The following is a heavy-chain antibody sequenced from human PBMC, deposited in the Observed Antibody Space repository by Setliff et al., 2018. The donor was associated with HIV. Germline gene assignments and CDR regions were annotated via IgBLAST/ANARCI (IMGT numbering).Heavy chain of an antibody. D-gene: IGHD1-26*01. J-gene: IGHJ3*02. CDR2: IYSGGDT. Sequence: GGSLRLSCAASGFTVSTYYMSWVRQAPGKGLEWISTIYSGGDTYHADSVKGRFTISRDNAKNSLYLQMNSLRAEDTAVYYCARDSGSLDAFDIWGQGTMVTVSS. CDR3: ARDSGSLDAFDI. V-gene: IGHV3-66*01. CDR1: GFTVSTYY.